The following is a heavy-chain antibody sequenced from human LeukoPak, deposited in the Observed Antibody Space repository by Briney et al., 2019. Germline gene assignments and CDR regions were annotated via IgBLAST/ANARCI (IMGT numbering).Heavy chain of an antibody. J-gene: IGHJ4*02. Sequence: SETLSLTCTVSGGSISSSSYYWGWIRQPPGKGLEWIGSIYYSGSTYYNPSLKSRVTISVDMSKKQFSLKVSSVTAADTAVYYCARPHRGHSYGFDYWGQGTLVTVSS. V-gene: IGHV4-39*01. CDR3: ARPHRGHSYGFDY. CDR2: IYYSGST. CDR1: GGSISSSSYY. D-gene: IGHD5-18*01.